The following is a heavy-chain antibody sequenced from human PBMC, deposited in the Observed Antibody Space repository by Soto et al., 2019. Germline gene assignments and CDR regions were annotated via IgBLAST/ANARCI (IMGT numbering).Heavy chain of an antibody. D-gene: IGHD4-17*01. CDR2: ICYDGSNK. J-gene: IGHJ4*02. V-gene: IGHV3-33*01. CDR3: AREGVTDGRTDY. Sequence: GGSLRLSCAASGFTFSSYGMHWVRQAPGKGLEWVAVICYDGSNKYYADSVKGRFTISRDNSKNTLYLQMNSLGAEDTAVYYCAREGVTDGRTDYWGQGTLVTVSS. CDR1: GFTFSSYG.